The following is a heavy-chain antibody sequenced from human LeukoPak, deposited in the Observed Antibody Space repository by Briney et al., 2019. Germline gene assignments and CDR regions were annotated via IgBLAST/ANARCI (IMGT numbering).Heavy chain of an antibody. V-gene: IGHV4-4*07. CDR2: IYTSGST. Sequence: SETLSLTCTVSGGSISSYYWSWIRQPAGKGLEWIGRIYTSGSTNYNPSLKSRVTMSVDTSKNQFSLKLSSVTAADTAVYYCARGTDYYDSSGYYYVDYWGQGTLVTVSS. J-gene: IGHJ4*02. CDR3: ARGTDYYDSSGYYYVDY. D-gene: IGHD3-22*01. CDR1: GGSISSYY.